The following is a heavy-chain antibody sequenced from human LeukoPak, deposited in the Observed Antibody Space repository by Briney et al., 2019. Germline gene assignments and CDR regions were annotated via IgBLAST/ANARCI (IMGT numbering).Heavy chain of an antibody. CDR2: IYYSGST. CDR1: GGSISSYY. V-gene: IGHV4-59*01. J-gene: IGHJ3*02. D-gene: IGHD3-3*01. Sequence: PSETLSLTCTVSGGSISSYYWSWIRQPPGKGLEWIGYIYYSGSTNYNPSLKSRVTISVDTSKNQFSLKLSSVTAADTVVYYCARRFTIFGVVMQSHDAFDIWGQGTMVTVSS. CDR3: ARRFTIFGVVMQSHDAFDI.